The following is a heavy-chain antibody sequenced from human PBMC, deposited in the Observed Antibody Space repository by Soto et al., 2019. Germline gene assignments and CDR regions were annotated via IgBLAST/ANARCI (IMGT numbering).Heavy chain of an antibody. CDR1: GFTFYTYE. V-gene: IGHV3-48*03. J-gene: IGHJ3*01. CDR2: ISSSGSTT. D-gene: IGHD3-10*01. CDR3: ATRSGGGGAFDF. Sequence: LRLSCAASGFTFYTYEMNWVRQAPGKGLEWVSYISSSGSTTYYADSVKGRFTISRDNAKNSLYLQMNSLRAEDTAIYYCATRSGGGGAFDFWGQGTMVTVSS.